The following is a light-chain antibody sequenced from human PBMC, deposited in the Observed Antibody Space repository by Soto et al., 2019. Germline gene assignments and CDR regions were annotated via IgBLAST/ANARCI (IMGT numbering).Light chain of an antibody. CDR2: GAS. V-gene: IGKV3-15*01. J-gene: IGKJ1*01. CDR3: QQYNNWPSWT. CDR1: QTISTN. Sequence: IVVTRCPATLSVYPGERATLSCRASQTISTNLAWYQQKPGQAPRLLIYGASTRATGIPARFSGSGSGTEFTLTISSLQSEDFAVYYCQQYNNWPSWTFGQGTKVDIK.